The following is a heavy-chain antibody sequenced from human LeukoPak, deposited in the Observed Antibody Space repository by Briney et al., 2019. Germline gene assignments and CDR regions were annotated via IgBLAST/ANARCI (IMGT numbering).Heavy chain of an antibody. CDR1: GGSISNKY. D-gene: IGHD6-6*01. CDR3: AREGSSSLHYDYSDYMDV. Sequence: SETLSLTCTVSGGSISNKYWSWIRQPPGKGLEWIGYLYYSGSTNCNPSLKSRVTISVDTSKVQFSLKLCSVTAADTAVYYWAREGSSSLHYDYSDYMDVGGKGTTVIVSS. CDR2: LYYSGST. J-gene: IGHJ6*03. V-gene: IGHV4-59*01.